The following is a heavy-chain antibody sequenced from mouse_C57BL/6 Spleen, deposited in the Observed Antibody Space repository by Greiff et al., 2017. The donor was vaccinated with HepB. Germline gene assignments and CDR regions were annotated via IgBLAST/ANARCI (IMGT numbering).Heavy chain of an antibody. CDR2: IHPNSGST. Sequence: QVQLQQPGAELVKPGASVKLSCKASGYTFTSYWMHWVKQRPGQGLEWIGMIHPNSGSTNYNEKFKSKATLTVDKSSSTAYMLLSSLTSEDSAVYYCSYYSNSYWYFDVWGTGTTVTVSS. CDR3: SYYSNSYWYFDV. D-gene: IGHD2-5*01. J-gene: IGHJ1*03. V-gene: IGHV1-64*01. CDR1: GYTFTSYW.